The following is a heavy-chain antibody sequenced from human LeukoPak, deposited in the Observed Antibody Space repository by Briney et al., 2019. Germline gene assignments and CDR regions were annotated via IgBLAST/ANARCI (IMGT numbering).Heavy chain of an antibody. CDR3: ARGIVVVTASSSVYFDY. D-gene: IGHD2-21*02. J-gene: IGHJ4*02. Sequence: PSETLSLTCAVYGGSFSGYYWSWIRQPPGKGLEWIGEINHSGSTNYNPSLKSRVTISVDTSKNQFSLKLSSVTAADTAVYYCARGIVVVTASSSVYFDYWGQGTLVTVSS. CDR1: GGSFSGYY. V-gene: IGHV4-34*01. CDR2: INHSGST.